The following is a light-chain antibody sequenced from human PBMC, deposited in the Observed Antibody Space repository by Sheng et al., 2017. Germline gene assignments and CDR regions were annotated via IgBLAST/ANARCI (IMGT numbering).Light chain of an antibody. CDR3: ATWDDTLKGWV. CDR2: SND. CDR1: SSNIGSNA. V-gene: IGLV1-44*01. J-gene: IGLJ3*02. Sequence: QSVVTQPPSASGTSGQRITISCSGSSSNIGSNAVNWYQQVPGTAPKXLIHSNDQRPSGVPDRFSGSKSGTSAYLAISALQSEDETDYYCATWDDTLKGWVFGRRDQADRL.